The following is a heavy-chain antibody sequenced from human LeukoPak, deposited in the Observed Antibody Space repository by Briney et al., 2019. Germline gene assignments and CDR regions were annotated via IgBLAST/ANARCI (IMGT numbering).Heavy chain of an antibody. CDR2: ISYDGSNK. D-gene: IGHD6-19*01. V-gene: IGHV3-30*04. CDR1: GFTFSSYA. Sequence: GGSLRLSCAASGFTFSSYAMHWVRQAPGKGLEWVAVISYDGSNKYYADSVKGRFTISRDNSKNTLYLQMNSLRAEDTAVYYCARAEQWLWGDYWGQGTLVTVSS. J-gene: IGHJ4*02. CDR3: ARAEQWLWGDY.